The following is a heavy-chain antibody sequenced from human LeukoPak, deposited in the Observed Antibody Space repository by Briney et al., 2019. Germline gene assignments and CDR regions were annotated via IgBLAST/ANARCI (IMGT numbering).Heavy chain of an antibody. CDR3: ARGPGDPVDPHAFGY. CDR1: GFTFSSYS. D-gene: IGHD3-10*01. J-gene: IGHJ4*02. CDR2: ISSSSSAI. V-gene: IGHV3-48*01. Sequence: GGSLRLSCAASGFTFSSYSMNWVRRAPGKGLEWISYISSSSSAIYHADSVKGRFTISRDNAKNTLYLQMNSLRAEDTAVYYCARGPGDPVDPHAFGYWGQGTLVTVSS.